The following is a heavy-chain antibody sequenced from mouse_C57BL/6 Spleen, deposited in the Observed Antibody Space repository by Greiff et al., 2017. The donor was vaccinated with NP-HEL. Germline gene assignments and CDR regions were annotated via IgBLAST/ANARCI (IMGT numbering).Heavy chain of an antibody. CDR1: GYAFTNYL. J-gene: IGHJ2*01. CDR3: ARSEGGYFDY. V-gene: IGHV1-54*01. Sequence: QVQLKQSGAELVRPGTSVKVSCKASGYAFTNYLIEWVKQRPGQGLEWIGVINPGSGGTNYNEKFKGKATLTADKSSSTAYMQLSSLTSEDSAVYFCARSEGGYFDYWGQGTTLTVSS. CDR2: INPGSGGT.